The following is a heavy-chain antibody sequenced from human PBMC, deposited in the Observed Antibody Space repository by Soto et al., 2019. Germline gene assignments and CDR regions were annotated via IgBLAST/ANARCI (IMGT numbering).Heavy chain of an antibody. D-gene: IGHD3-3*01. CDR1: GYTFTSYA. J-gene: IGHJ6*02. CDR2: INAGNGNT. Sequence: ASVKVSCKASGYTFTSYAMHWVRQAPRQRLEWMGWINAGNGNTKYSQKFQGRVTITRDTSASTAYMELSSLRSEDTAVYYCARDGPYYDFWSGTYYYGMDVWGQGTTVTVSS. V-gene: IGHV1-3*01. CDR3: ARDGPYYDFWSGTYYYGMDV.